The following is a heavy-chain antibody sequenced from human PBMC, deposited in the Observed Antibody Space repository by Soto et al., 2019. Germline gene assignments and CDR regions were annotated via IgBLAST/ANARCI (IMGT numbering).Heavy chain of an antibody. CDR3: ARGWEFGY. CDR2: INPSGDTT. Sequence: VKVSCKASGYTFSSYYMHWVRQAPGQGLEWMAVINPSGDTTTYAQKFQGRVTMTRDTSTSTLFMELSSLRSEDTAVYFCARGWEFGYWGQGTLVTVSS. D-gene: IGHD1-26*01. J-gene: IGHJ4*02. V-gene: IGHV1-46*01. CDR1: GYTFSSYY.